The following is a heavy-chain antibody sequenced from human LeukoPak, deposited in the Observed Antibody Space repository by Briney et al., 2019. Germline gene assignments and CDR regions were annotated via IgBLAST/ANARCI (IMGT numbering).Heavy chain of an antibody. Sequence: ASVKVSCKASGYTFTSYAMNWVRQAPGQGLEWMGWINTNIGNPTYAQGFTGRFVFSLDTSVSTAYLQISSLKAEDTAVYYCARDSGYESRRSYYYYGMDVWGQGTTVTVSS. V-gene: IGHV7-4-1*02. D-gene: IGHD5-12*01. CDR3: ARDSGYESRRSYYYYGMDV. J-gene: IGHJ6*02. CDR2: INTNIGNP. CDR1: GYTFTSYA.